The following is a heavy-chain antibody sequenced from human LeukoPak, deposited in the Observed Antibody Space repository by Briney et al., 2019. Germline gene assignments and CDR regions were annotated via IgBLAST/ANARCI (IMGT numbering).Heavy chain of an antibody. CDR2: IYYSGST. J-gene: IGHJ4*02. CDR3: ATQGGYYYDGSGYQFDY. Sequence: SETLSLTCTVSGGSVSSGSYYWSWIRQPPGKGLEWIGYIYYSGSTNYNPSLKSRVTISVDTSKNQFSLKLSSVTAADTAVYYCATQGGYYYDGSGYQFDYWGQGTLVTVSS. D-gene: IGHD3-22*01. CDR1: GGSVSSGSYY. V-gene: IGHV4-61*01.